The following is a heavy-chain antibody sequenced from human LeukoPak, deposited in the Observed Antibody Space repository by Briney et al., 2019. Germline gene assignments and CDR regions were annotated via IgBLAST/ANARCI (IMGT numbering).Heavy chain of an antibody. CDR3: ARSGYSSGWYRYY. D-gene: IGHD6-19*01. Sequence: SVKVSCKASGGTFSSYAISWVRQAPGQGLEWMARIIPILGIANYAQKFQGRVTITADNSTSTAYLELNSLRSEDTAVYYCARSGYSSGWYRYYWGQGSLVTVSS. CDR1: GGTFSSYA. J-gene: IGHJ4*02. CDR2: IIPILGIA. V-gene: IGHV1-69*04.